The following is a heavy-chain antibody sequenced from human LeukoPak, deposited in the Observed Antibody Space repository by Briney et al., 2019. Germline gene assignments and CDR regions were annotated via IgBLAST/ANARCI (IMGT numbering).Heavy chain of an antibody. D-gene: IGHD5-18*01. V-gene: IGHV3-33*01. CDR1: GFTFSSCG. CDR2: IWYDGSNK. Sequence: GRSLRLSCAASGFTFSSCGMHWVRQAPGKGLEWVAVIWYDGSNKYYADSVKGRFTISRDNSKNTLYLQMNSLRAEDTAVYYCAREQGIQLWPDYWGQGTLVTVSS. CDR3: AREQGIQLWPDY. J-gene: IGHJ4*02.